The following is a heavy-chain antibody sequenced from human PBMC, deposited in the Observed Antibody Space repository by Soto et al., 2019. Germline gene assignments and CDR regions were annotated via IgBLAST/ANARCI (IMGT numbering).Heavy chain of an antibody. V-gene: IGHV3-11*06. CDR1: GFTFSDYY. CDR2: ISSSSSYT. Sequence: GESLKISCAASGFTFSDYYMSWIRQAPGKGLEWVSYISSSSSYTNYADSVKGRFTISRDNAKNSLYLQMNSLRAEDTAVYYCARRKYSGYDFDYWGQGTLVTVSS. CDR3: ARRKYSGYDFDY. J-gene: IGHJ4*02. D-gene: IGHD5-12*01.